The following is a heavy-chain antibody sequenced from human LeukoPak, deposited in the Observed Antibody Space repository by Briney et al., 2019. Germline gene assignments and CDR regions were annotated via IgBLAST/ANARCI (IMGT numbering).Heavy chain of an antibody. CDR2: ISAYNGNT. D-gene: IGHD6-13*01. Sequence: ASVKVSCKASGYTFTSYGISWVRQAPGQGLEWMGWISAYNGNTNYAQKLQGRVTMTTDTSTSTAYMELRSLRSDDTAVYYCAREYSSPYYYYGMGVWGQGTTVTVSS. CDR1: GYTFTSYG. V-gene: IGHV1-18*01. J-gene: IGHJ6*02. CDR3: AREYSSPYYYYGMGV.